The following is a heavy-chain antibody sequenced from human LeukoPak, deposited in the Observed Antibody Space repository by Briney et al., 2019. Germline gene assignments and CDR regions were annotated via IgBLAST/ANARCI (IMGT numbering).Heavy chain of an antibody. V-gene: IGHV4-59*01. CDR3: ARDRGVVAATVWFDP. CDR2: IYYSGST. CDR1: GGSISSYY. J-gene: IGHJ5*02. D-gene: IGHD2-15*01. Sequence: ASETLSLTCTVSGGSISSYYWSWIRQPPGKGLEWIGYIYYSGSTNYNPSLKSRATISVDTSKNQFSLKLSSVTAADTAVYYCARDRGVVAATVWFDPWGQGTLVTVSS.